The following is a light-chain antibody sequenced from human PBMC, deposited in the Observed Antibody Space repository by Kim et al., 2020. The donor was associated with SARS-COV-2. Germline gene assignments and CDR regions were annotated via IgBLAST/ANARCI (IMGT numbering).Light chain of an antibody. V-gene: IGKV4-1*01. CDR2: WAS. CDR1: QSVLYTSNSNNY. CDR3: DKYYDVPWT. J-gene: IGKJ1*01. Sequence: DIVLTQSPDSLAVSLGERATINCKSSQSVLYTSNSNNYLAWYQQKPGQPPRLLIYWASTRDSGVPDRFSGSGSGTDFTLTISSLQAEDVAQYICDKYYDVPWTFVQGTKVEIK.